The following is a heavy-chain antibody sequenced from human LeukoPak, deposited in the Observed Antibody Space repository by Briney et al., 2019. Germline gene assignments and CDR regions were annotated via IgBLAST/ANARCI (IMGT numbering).Heavy chain of an antibody. CDR2: ISYDGSNK. V-gene: IGHV3-30*04. CDR3: AKDLAGTRCYFDY. Sequence: PGGSLRLSCAASGFTFSSYAMHWVRQAPGKGLEWVAVISYDGSNKYYADSVKGRFTISRDNSKNTLYLQMNSLRAEDTAVYYCAKDLAGTRCYFDYWGQGTLVTVSS. D-gene: IGHD3-10*01. J-gene: IGHJ4*02. CDR1: GFTFSSYA.